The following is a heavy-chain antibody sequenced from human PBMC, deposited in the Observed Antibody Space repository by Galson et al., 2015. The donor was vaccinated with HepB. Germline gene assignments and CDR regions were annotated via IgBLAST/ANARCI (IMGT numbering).Heavy chain of an antibody. Sequence: SLRLSCAASGFSFSDYWMSWVRQPPGKGLEWLANIKDDGSATNHVDSVKGRFTISRDNTKNSVYLQMNSLRVGDTAVYYCARDFGWGVTDSWGQGTLVTVSS. J-gene: IGHJ4*02. CDR3: ARDFGWGVTDS. CDR2: IKDDGSAT. D-gene: IGHD3-10*01. V-gene: IGHV3-7*03. CDR1: GFSFSDYW.